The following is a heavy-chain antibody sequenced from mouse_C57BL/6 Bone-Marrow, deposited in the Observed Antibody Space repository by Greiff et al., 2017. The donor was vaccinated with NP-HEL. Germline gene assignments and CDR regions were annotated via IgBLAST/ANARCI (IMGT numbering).Heavy chain of an antibody. CDR3: ARERVSYYYGSSYKDYAMDY. CDR1: GFSLTSYG. Sequence: QVQLKESGPGLVQPSQSLSITCTVSGFSLTSYGVHWVRQSPGKGLEWLGVIWSGGSTDYNAAFISRLSISKDNSKSQVFFKMNSLQADDTAIYYCARERVSYYYGSSYKDYAMDYWGQGTSVTVSS. D-gene: IGHD1-1*01. V-gene: IGHV2-2*01. CDR2: IWSGGST. J-gene: IGHJ4*01.